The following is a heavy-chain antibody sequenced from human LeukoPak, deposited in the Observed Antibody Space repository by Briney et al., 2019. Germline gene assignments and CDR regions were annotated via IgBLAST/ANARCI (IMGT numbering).Heavy chain of an antibody. V-gene: IGHV1-69*04. D-gene: IGHD3-3*01. Sequence: ASVKVSCKASGYTFTSYAISWVRQAPGQGLEWMGRIIPILGIANYAQKFQGRVTITADKSTSTAYMELSSLRSEDTAVYYCARDSPYDFWSGYPWFDPWGQGTLVTVSS. J-gene: IGHJ5*02. CDR3: ARDSPYDFWSGYPWFDP. CDR1: GYTFTSYA. CDR2: IIPILGIA.